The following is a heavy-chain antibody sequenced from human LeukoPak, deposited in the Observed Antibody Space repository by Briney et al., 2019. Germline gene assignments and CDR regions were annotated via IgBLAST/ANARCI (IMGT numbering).Heavy chain of an antibody. D-gene: IGHD5-18*01. CDR2: INPNSGGT. CDR3: ASCSVDTAMADYYYGMDV. V-gene: IGHV1-2*06. Sequence: ASVKVSCKASGYTFTGYYMHWVRQAPGQGLEWMGRINPNSGGTNYAQKFQGRVTMTRDTSISTAYMELSSLRSEDTAVYYCASCSVDTAMADYYYGMDVWGQGTTVTVSS. J-gene: IGHJ6*02. CDR1: GYTFTGYY.